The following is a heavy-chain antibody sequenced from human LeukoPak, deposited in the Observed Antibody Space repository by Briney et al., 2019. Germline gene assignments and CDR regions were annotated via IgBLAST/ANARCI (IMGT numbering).Heavy chain of an antibody. D-gene: IGHD5-24*01. CDR1: GGTFSSYG. J-gene: IGHJ6*02. CDR2: IIPIFGTA. V-gene: IGHV1-69*13. CDR3: ARVALGRRWLPSSYYYGMDV. Sequence: SVKVSCKASGGTFSSYGTNWVRQAPGQGLEWMGGIIPIFGTADYAPKFQGRVTITADESTSTAYVELSNLRSEDTAVYYCARVALGRRWLPSSYYYGMDVWGQGTTVTVSS.